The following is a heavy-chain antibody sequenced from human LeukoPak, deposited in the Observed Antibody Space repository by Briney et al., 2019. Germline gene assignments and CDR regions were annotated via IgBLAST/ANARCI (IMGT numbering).Heavy chain of an antibody. J-gene: IGHJ4*02. CDR2: IIPILGIA. CDR3: AREFRGGGSPPGY. Sequence: ASVKVSCTASGGTFSSYAISWVRQAPGQGLEWMGRIIPILGIANYAQKFQGRVTTTADKSTSTAYMELSSLRSEDTAVYYCAREFRGGGSPPGYWGQGTLVTVSS. CDR1: GGTFSSYA. D-gene: IGHD1-26*01. V-gene: IGHV1-69*04.